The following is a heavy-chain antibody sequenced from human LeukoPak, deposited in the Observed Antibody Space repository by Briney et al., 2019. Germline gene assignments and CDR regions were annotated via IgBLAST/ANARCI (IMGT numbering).Heavy chain of an antibody. CDR1: GASMSSGSYY. J-gene: IGHJ3*02. Sequence: SETLSLTCTVSGASMSSGSYYWSWIRQPAGKGLEWIGRIYTSGSTNYNPSLKSRVSISVDTSKNQFSLKLSSVTAADTAVYFCARGPYSYDSSGAFDIWGQGTMVTVSS. V-gene: IGHV4-61*02. CDR2: IYTSGST. D-gene: IGHD3-22*01. CDR3: ARGPYSYDSSGAFDI.